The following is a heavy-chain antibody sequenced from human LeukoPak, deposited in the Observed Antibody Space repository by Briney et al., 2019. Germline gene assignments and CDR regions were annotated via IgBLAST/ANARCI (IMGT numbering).Heavy chain of an antibody. Sequence: GGSLKLSCEASGFTFSSYSMNWVRQAPGKGLEWVSYISFSSATIHYADSVKGRFTVSRDNAKNSLYLQMNSLRAEDTALYFCARDTHYYGSGSPAFDIWGQGTMVTVSS. V-gene: IGHV3-48*01. CDR2: ISFSSATI. CDR3: ARDTHYYGSGSPAFDI. J-gene: IGHJ3*02. CDR1: GFTFSSYS. D-gene: IGHD3-10*01.